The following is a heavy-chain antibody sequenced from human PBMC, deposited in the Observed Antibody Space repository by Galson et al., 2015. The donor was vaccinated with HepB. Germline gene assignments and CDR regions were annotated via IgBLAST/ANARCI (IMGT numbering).Heavy chain of an antibody. D-gene: IGHD2-21*02. J-gene: IGHJ4*02. CDR1: GFTFSSYA. Sequence: SLRLSCAASGFTFSSYAMSWVRQAPGKGLEWVSAISGSGGSTYCADSVKGRFTISRDNSKNTLYLQMNSLRAEDTAVYYCAKDEVRKVYCGGDCYSDGYWGQGTLVTVSS. V-gene: IGHV3-23*01. CDR2: ISGSGGST. CDR3: AKDEVRKVYCGGDCYSDGY.